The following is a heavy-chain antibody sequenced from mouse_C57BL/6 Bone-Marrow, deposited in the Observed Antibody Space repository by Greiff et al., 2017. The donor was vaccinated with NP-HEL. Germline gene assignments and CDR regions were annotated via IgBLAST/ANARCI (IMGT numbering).Heavy chain of an antibody. D-gene: IGHD2-4*01. J-gene: IGHJ4*01. CDR3: ARSIYYDSLYAMDY. V-gene: IGHV1-9*01. CDR1: GEKGRGEG. CDR2: RGKGRGST. Sequence: GQSQQAGAEMMKPGASVKLSCKAKGEKGRGEGREGGKKRKGKGREGRGERGKGRGSTNYNEKFKGKATFTADTSSNTAYMQLSSLTTEDSAIYYCARSIYYDSLYAMDYWGQGTSVTVSS.